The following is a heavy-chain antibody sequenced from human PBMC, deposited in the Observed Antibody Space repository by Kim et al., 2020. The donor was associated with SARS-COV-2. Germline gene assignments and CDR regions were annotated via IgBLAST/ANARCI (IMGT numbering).Heavy chain of an antibody. Sequence: GGSLRLSCAASGFTFSVYGMHWVRQAPGKGLEWVAVIRSDGSVKYYADCVKGRFIISRDNSKNMLYLQMNSLRVEDTAVYYCANFDSWGQGTLVTVSS. CDR1: GFTFSVYG. CDR3: ANFDS. J-gene: IGHJ4*02. V-gene: IGHV3-33*06. CDR2: IRSDGSVK.